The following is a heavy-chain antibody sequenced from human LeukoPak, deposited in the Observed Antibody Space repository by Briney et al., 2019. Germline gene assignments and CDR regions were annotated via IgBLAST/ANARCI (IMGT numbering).Heavy chain of an antibody. Sequence: SETPSLICTVSGGSLSHLSYFWGWIRQPPGKGLEWIGNIYYSGSTYCNPSLKSRVTISVDTSKNQFSLKLTSVTAADTAVYYCARYLVATISYFDYWGQGTLVTVSS. V-gene: IGHV4-39*01. D-gene: IGHD5-12*01. CDR1: GGSLSHLSYF. CDR2: IYYSGST. CDR3: ARYLVATISYFDY. J-gene: IGHJ4*02.